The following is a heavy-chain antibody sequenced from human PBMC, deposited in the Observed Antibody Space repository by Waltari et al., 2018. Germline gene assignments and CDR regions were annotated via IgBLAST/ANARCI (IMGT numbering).Heavy chain of an antibody. Sequence: QGQMVEAGGGVVQPGRSLRLSCAASEFTIRSSAMLWVRQAPGKGLEWVAVISYNERNIYYVDSVRGRFAISRDNSKKMLYLQMNRLRAEDTAVYYCARDYCDRTNCHGMDVWGQGTTVTVSS. D-gene: IGHD3-22*01. CDR1: EFTIRSSA. CDR2: ISYNERNI. V-gene: IGHV3-30*09. CDR3: ARDYCDRTNCHGMDV. J-gene: IGHJ6*02.